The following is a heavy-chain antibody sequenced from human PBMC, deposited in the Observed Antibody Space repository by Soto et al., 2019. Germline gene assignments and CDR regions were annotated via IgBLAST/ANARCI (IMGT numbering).Heavy chain of an antibody. V-gene: IGHV1-2*04. D-gene: IGHD3-10*01. CDR1: GYTFTGYY. Sequence: ASVKVSCKASGYTFTGYYMHLVRQAPGQGLEWMGWINPNSGGTNYAQKFQGWVTMTRDTSISTAYLELIRLSSDDTAVYYCARGVGAYYGSGSYYTLDYWGQGTLVTVSS. CDR3: ARGVGAYYGSGSYYTLDY. J-gene: IGHJ4*02. CDR2: INPNSGGT.